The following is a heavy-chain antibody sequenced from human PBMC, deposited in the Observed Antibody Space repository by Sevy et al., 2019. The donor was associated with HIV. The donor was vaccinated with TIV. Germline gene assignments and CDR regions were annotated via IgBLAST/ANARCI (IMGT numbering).Heavy chain of an antibody. J-gene: IGHJ4*02. CDR1: GYTFTSYR. CDR3: ARAYFSGGSCYSLAY. V-gene: IGHV1-18*01. D-gene: IGHD2-15*01. CDR2: ISPFNGDT. Sequence: ASVKVSCQASGYTFTSYRIYWVRQAPGQGLEWMGWISPFNGDTNYAQKLQGKVTMITDTSSKTAYMEMRSLRSDETAVYYCARAYFSGGSCYSLAYWGQGTLITVSS.